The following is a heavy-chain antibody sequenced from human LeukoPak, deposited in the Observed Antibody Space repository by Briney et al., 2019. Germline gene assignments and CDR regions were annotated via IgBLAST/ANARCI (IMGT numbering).Heavy chain of an antibody. J-gene: IGHJ6*02. CDR1: GYTFTGYY. CDR3: ARDRQPTMMVVPPIGGMDV. Sequence: ASVKVSCKASGYTFTGYYMHWVRQAPGQGLDWMGWINPNSGGTNYAQKFQGRVTMTRDTSISTAYMELSRLRSDDTAVYYCARDRQPTMMVVPPIGGMDVWGQGTTVTVSS. D-gene: IGHD3-22*01. V-gene: IGHV1-2*02. CDR2: INPNSGGT.